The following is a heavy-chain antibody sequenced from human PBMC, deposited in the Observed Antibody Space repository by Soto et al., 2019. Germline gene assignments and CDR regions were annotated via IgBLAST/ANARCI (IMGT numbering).Heavy chain of an antibody. J-gene: IGHJ4*02. V-gene: IGHV1-69*12. Sequence: QVQLVQSGAEVKKPGSSVKVPCKASGGTFSSYAISWVRQAPGQGLEWMGGIIPIFGTANYAQKFQGRVTITADESTSTAYMELSSLRSEDTAVYYCARGAVTMVRGVTMTFDYWGQGTLVTVSS. D-gene: IGHD3-10*01. CDR1: GGTFSSYA. CDR3: ARGAVTMVRGVTMTFDY. CDR2: IIPIFGTA.